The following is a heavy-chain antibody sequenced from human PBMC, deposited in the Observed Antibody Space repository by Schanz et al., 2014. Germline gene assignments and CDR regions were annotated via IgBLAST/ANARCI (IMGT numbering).Heavy chain of an antibody. Sequence: QVHLLQSGAEVKRPGASVKVSCKASGYTFTSYGISWVRQAPGQGLEWMGWISAYNGNTKYPQKLQGRVTMTTDTSASTAYMELRSLRSDDTAVYYCARDAADFYDILTEEDYWGQGTLVTVSS. J-gene: IGHJ4*02. CDR3: ARDAADFYDILTEEDY. D-gene: IGHD3-9*01. CDR2: ISAYNGNT. V-gene: IGHV1-18*01. CDR1: GYTFTSYG.